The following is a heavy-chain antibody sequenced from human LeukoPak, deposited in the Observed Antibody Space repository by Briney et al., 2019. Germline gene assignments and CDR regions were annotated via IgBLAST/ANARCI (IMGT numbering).Heavy chain of an antibody. D-gene: IGHD3-9*01. J-gene: IGHJ5*02. CDR3: ARDKLRYSNWFDP. V-gene: IGHV1-2*02. CDR2: INPNSGGT. CDR1: GYTFTGYY. Sequence: ASVKVSCKASGYTFTGYYMHWVRQAPGQGLEWMGWINPNSGGTNYAPKFQGRVTMTRDTSISTAYMELSRLRSDDTAVYYCARDKLRYSNWFDPWGQGTLVTVSS.